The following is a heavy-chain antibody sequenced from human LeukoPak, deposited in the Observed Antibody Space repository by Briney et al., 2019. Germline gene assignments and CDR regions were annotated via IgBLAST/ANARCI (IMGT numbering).Heavy chain of an antibody. V-gene: IGHV3-23*01. J-gene: IGHJ4*02. D-gene: IGHD3-10*01. CDR1: GFTFSSYA. CDR3: AMAMVRGVIMY. CDR2: ISGSGGST. Sequence: GGSLRLSCAASGFTFSSYAMSWVRQAPGKGLEWVSAISGSGGSTYYADSVKGRFTISRDNSKNTLYLQMNSLRVEDTAVYYCAMAMVRGVIMYWGQGTLVTVSS.